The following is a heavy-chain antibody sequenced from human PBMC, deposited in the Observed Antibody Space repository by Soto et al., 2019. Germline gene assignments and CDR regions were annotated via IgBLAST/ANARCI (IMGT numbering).Heavy chain of an antibody. CDR3: MAESSYGSHWVSHFDQ. CDR2: ISATSARI. Sequence: EVQLVESGGGLVQPGGSLRLSCAASGFEFNYYAMSCVRQVPGKGLEWVSYISATSARIDYADSVKSRFTISRGNARNSLYLQMNSLRDEDTAVYHCMAESSYGSHWVSHFDQWGRGTLVTVSS. D-gene: IGHD3-16*01. CDR1: GFEFNYYA. J-gene: IGHJ4*02. V-gene: IGHV3-48*02.